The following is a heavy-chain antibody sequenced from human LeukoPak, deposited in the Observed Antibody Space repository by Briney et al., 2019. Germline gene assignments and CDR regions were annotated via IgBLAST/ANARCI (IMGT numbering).Heavy chain of an antibody. Sequence: GGSLRLSCAASESTMRDHAISWVRQAPGKGLEWVSAISYGDDSTYYADSVKGRFTVFRDKSIDTLYLHMSSLRVEDTALYFCVRDGAQPGYYFDFWGQGSPVTVSS. V-gene: IGHV3-23*01. J-gene: IGHJ4*02. CDR1: ESTMRDHA. CDR2: ISYGDDST. D-gene: IGHD1-26*01. CDR3: VRDGAQPGYYFDF.